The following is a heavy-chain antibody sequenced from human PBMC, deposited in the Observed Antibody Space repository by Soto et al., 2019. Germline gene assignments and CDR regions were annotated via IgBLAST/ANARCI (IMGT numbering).Heavy chain of an antibody. Sequence: EVQLVESGGGLVQPGGSLRLSCEASGFTFRSYWMSWVRQARGKGLEWVANIRQDGGQNYLVDSVKGRFTISRDNAKNSLSLQMNSLRAEDTAVYYCVIDGSSGWHFDSWGQGTLVTVSS. D-gene: IGHD6-19*01. V-gene: IGHV3-7*01. J-gene: IGHJ4*02. CDR3: VIDGSSGWHFDS. CDR1: GFTFRSYW. CDR2: IRQDGGQN.